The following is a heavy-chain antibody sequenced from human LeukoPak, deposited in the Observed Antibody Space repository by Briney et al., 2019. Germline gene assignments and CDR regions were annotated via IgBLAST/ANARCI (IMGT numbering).Heavy chain of an antibody. D-gene: IGHD5-12*01. CDR1: GGSISSSNW. V-gene: IGHV4-4*02. CDR2: IYHSGST. Sequence: SETLSLTCAVSGGSISSSNWWSWVRQPPGKGLEWIGEIYHSGSTNYNPSLKSRVTISVDKSKNQFSLKLSSVTAADTAVYYCARGCGDDFNFFDYWGQGTLVTVSS. J-gene: IGHJ4*02. CDR3: ARGCGDDFNFFDY.